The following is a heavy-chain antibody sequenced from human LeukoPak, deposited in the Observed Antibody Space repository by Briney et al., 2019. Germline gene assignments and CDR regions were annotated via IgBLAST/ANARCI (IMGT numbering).Heavy chain of an antibody. CDR3: ARVVSSGWYKVYYYYMDV. CDR2: ISYDGSNK. V-gene: IGHV3-30-3*01. Sequence: PGGSLRLSCAASGFSFTNYAMHWVRQAPGKGLEWVAVISYDGSNKYYADSVKGRFTISRDNSKNTLYLQMNSLRAEDTAVYYCARVVSSGWYKVYYYYMDVWGKGTTVTVSS. CDR1: GFSFTNYA. J-gene: IGHJ6*03. D-gene: IGHD6-19*01.